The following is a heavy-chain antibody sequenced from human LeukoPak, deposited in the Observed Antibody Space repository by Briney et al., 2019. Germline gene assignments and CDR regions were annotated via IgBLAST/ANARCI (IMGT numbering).Heavy chain of an antibody. Sequence: SVKVSCKASGYTFTGYYMHWVRQAPGQGLEWMGGIIPIFGTANYAQKFQGRVTITADESTSTAYMELSSLRSEDTAVYYCASRYCSGGSCYSFSWFDPWGQGTLVTVSS. D-gene: IGHD2-15*01. CDR3: ASRYCSGGSCYSFSWFDP. J-gene: IGHJ5*02. CDR2: IIPIFGTA. CDR1: GYTFTGYY. V-gene: IGHV1-69*13.